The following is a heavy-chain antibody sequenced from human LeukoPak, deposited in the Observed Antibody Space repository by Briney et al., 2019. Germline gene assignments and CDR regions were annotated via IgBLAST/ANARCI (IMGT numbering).Heavy chain of an antibody. CDR3: VRGGSSSWYDYTFDY. D-gene: IGHD6-13*01. J-gene: IGHJ4*01. Sequence: PGGSLRPSCSASGFTFSAYAIHWVRQAPGKGLEYVSAVSSNGGSTYYADSVKGRFTISRDNSKNTLYLQMSSLRTEDTALYYCVRGGSSSWYDYTFDYWGQGTLVTVSS. CDR1: GFTFSAYA. V-gene: IGHV3-64D*06. CDR2: VSSNGGST.